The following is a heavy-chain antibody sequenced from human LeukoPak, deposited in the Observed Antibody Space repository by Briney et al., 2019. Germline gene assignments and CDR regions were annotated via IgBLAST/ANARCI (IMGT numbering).Heavy chain of an antibody. CDR1: GGSISSYY. CDR3: ARGYSSRWYYFDY. CDR2: IYYSGST. Sequence: PSETLSLTCTVSGGSISSYYWSWIRQPPGKGLEWIGYIYYSGSTNYNPSLKSRVTISVDTSNNQFSLKLSSVTAADTAVYYCARGYSSRWYYFDYWGQGTLVTVSS. J-gene: IGHJ4*02. V-gene: IGHV4-59*01. D-gene: IGHD6-13*01.